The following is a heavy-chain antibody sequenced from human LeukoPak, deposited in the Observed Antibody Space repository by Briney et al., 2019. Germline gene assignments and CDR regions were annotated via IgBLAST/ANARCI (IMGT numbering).Heavy chain of an antibody. CDR3: AKKGSGYGYVSDAFDI. Sequence: GGSLRLSCAASGFTYSSYGMHWVRQAPGKGLEWVAFIRYDGSNKYYADSVKGRFTISRDNSKNTLYLQMNSLRAEDTAVYYCAKKGSGYGYVSDAFDIWGQGTMVTVSS. CDR1: GFTYSSYG. J-gene: IGHJ3*02. V-gene: IGHV3-30*02. CDR2: IRYDGSNK. D-gene: IGHD5-18*01.